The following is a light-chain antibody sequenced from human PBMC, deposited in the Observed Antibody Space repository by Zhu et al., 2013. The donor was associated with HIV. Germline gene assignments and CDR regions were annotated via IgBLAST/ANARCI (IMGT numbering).Light chain of an antibody. Sequence: DIQMTQSPSSLSASVGDRVTITCQASQDISNYVNWYQQQPGKAPKLLIYDASNLKTGVPSRFSGSGSGTDFTFTISSLQPEDIATYYCQHYYNLPYSFGQGTKLEIK. V-gene: IGKV1-33*01. J-gene: IGKJ2*03. CDR2: DAS. CDR1: QDISNY. CDR3: QHYYNLPYS.